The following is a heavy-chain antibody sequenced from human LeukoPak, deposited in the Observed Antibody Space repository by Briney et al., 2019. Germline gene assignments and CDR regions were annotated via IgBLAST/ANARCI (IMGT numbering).Heavy chain of an antibody. D-gene: IGHD3-3*01. CDR2: ISYDGSNK. J-gene: IGHJ4*02. CDR1: GFTFSSYA. V-gene: IGHV3-30-3*01. Sequence: GRSLRLSCAASGFTFSSYAMHWVRQAPGKGLEWVAVISYDGSNKYYADSVKGRFTISRDNSKNTLYLQMNSLRAEDTAVYYCAREGAYYDFWSGYSYYFDYWGQGTLVTVSS. CDR3: AREGAYYDFWSGYSYYFDY.